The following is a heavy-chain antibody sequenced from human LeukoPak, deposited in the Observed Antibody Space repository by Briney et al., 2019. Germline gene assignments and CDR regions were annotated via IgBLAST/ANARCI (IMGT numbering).Heavy chain of an antibody. CDR3: ARGNRIVGATSFDY. CDR2: INPSGGST. Sequence: ASVKVSCKASGYTFSSYYMHWVRQAPGQGLEWMGIINPSGGSTSYTQKFQGRVTMTRDTSTSTVYMELRSLRSEVTAVYYCARGNRIVGATSFDYWGQGTLVTVSS. J-gene: IGHJ4*02. D-gene: IGHD1-26*01. CDR1: GYTFSSYY. V-gene: IGHV1-46*01.